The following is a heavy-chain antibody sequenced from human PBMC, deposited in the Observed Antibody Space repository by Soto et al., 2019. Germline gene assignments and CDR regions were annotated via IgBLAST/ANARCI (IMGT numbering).Heavy chain of an antibody. CDR1: GYTFTSYA. J-gene: IGHJ5*02. CDR3: ARDLRYFDWLLHNWFDP. CDR2: INAGNGNT. D-gene: IGHD3-9*01. V-gene: IGHV1-3*01. Sequence: ASVKVSCKASGYTFTSYAMHWVRQAPGQRLEWMGWINAGNGNTKYSQKFQGRVTITRDTSASTAYMELSSLRSEDTAVYYCARDLRYFDWLLHNWFDPWGQGTLVIVSS.